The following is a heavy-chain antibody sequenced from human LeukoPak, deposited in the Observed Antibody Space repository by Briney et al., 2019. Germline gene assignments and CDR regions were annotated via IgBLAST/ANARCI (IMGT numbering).Heavy chain of an antibody. CDR3: AREYEGAVAGIAHFDY. Sequence: TLSLTCTVSGGSISSGSYYWSWIRQPAGKGLEWIGRIYTSGSTNYNPSLKSRVTISVDTSKNQFSLKLSSVTAADTAVYYCAREYEGAVAGIAHFDYWGQGTLVTVSS. J-gene: IGHJ4*02. D-gene: IGHD6-19*01. CDR2: IYTSGST. CDR1: GGSISSGSYY. V-gene: IGHV4-61*02.